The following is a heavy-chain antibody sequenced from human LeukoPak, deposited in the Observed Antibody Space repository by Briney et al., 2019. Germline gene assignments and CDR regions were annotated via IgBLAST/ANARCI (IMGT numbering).Heavy chain of an antibody. CDR2: IYNSGST. D-gene: IGHD2-2*01. V-gene: IGHV4-38-2*01. Sequence: PSETLSLTCAVSGYSISSGYYWGWIRQPPGKGLEWIGSIYNSGSTYYNPSLKSRVTISVDTSKNQFSLKLSSVTAADTAVYYCARGLPVWCSSTSCILQGTRYFDYWGQGTLVTVSS. J-gene: IGHJ4*02. CDR1: GYSISSGYY. CDR3: ARGLPVWCSSTSCILQGTRYFDY.